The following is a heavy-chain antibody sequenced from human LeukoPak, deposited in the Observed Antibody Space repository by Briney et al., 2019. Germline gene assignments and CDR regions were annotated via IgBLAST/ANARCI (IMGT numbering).Heavy chain of an antibody. J-gene: IGHJ6*03. CDR1: GGSISSSSYY. CDR3: ARAPPYDFWSGYRPAYYYYYMDV. V-gene: IGHV4-39*07. D-gene: IGHD3-3*01. CDR2: IYYSGST. Sequence: SETLSLTCTVSGGSISSSSYYWGWIRQPPGKGLEWIGSIYYSGSTYYNPSLKSRVTISVDRSKNQFSLKLSSVTAADTAVYYCARAPPYDFWSGYRPAYYYYYMDVWGKGTTVTVSS.